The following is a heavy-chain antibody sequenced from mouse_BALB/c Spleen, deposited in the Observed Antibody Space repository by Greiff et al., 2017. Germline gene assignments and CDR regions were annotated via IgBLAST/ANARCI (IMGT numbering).Heavy chain of an antibody. CDR1: GFTFSSFG. CDR2: ISSGSSTI. V-gene: IGHV5-17*02. CDR3: ARTGYAMDY. J-gene: IGHJ4*01. Sequence: EVQVVESGGGLVQPGGSRKLSCAASGFTFSSFGMHWVRQAPEKGLEWVAYISSGSSTIYYADTVKGRFTISRDNPKNTLFLQMTSLRSEDTAMYYCARTGYAMDYWGQGTSVTVSS.